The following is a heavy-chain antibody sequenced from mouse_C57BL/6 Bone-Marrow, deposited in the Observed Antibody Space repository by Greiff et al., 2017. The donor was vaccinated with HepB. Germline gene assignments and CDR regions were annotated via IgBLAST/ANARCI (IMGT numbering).Heavy chain of an antibody. Sequence: VQLQESGAELVKPGASVKLSCKASGYTFTEYTIHWVKQRSGQGLEWIGWFYPGSGSIKYNEKLKDKATLTAYKSSSTVYMELSRLTSEYSAVYFCARREERNYYGSSAWFAYWVQGTLVTVSA. CDR3: ARREERNYYGSSAWFAY. V-gene: IGHV1-62-2*01. J-gene: IGHJ3*01. CDR1: GYTFTEYT. CDR2: FYPGSGSI. D-gene: IGHD1-1*01.